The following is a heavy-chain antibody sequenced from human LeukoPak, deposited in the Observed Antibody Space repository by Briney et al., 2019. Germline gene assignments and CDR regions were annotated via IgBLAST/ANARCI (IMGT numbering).Heavy chain of an antibody. CDR3: ARDGAVRGVKGRDWFDP. D-gene: IGHD3-10*01. CDR1: GYTFTGYY. J-gene: IGHJ5*02. V-gene: IGHV1-2*02. Sequence: ASVKVSCKASGYTFTGYYMHWVRQAPGQGLEWMGWINPNSGGTNYAQTFQGRVTMTRDTSISTAYMELSRLRSDDTAVYYCARDGAVRGVKGRDWFDPWGQGTLVTVSS. CDR2: INPNSGGT.